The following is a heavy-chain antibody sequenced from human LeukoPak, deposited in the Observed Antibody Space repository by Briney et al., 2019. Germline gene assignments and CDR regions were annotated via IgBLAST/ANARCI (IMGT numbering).Heavy chain of an antibody. J-gene: IGHJ4*02. Sequence: SETLSLTCVVYGGSFSVYYWSWIGQPPGKGLAWIGEVNDSGSTNYNPSLKSRVTLSVDTSKNQFALKLSSVTAADTAVYCCARGRGIAAAIDYWGQGTLVTVSS. V-gene: IGHV4-34*01. CDR3: ARGRGIAAAIDY. CDR1: GGSFSVYY. CDR2: VNDSGST. D-gene: IGHD6-13*01.